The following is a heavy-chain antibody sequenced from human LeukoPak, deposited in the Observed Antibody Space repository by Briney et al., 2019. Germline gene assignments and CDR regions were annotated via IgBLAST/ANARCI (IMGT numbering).Heavy chain of an antibody. J-gene: IGHJ5*02. CDR2: VSSDSSFI. Sequence: PGGSLRLSCVASGFTFRSYAMNWVRQAPGKGLEWVSYVSSDSSFINYADSVKGRFTISRDNAKNSLYLQMNSLRAEDTALYHCARDPMVRGVFSAIRPNWFDPWGQGTLVTVSS. V-gene: IGHV3-21*05. CDR3: ARDPMVRGVFSAIRPNWFDP. CDR1: GFTFRSYA. D-gene: IGHD3-10*01.